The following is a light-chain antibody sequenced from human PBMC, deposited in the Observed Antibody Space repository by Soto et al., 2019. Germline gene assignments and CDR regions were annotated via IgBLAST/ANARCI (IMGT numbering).Light chain of an antibody. J-gene: IGLJ3*02. Sequence: QSVLTQPPSVSGAPGQRVTISCTGGSSNIGAGYGVHWYQQLPGTAPKVLISGDDNRPSGVPDRFSGSKSGTSASLAITGLQPEDDADYYCQSYDRTLSGVVFGGGTKVTVL. CDR1: SSNIGAGYG. CDR3: QSYDRTLSGVV. V-gene: IGLV1-40*01. CDR2: GDD.